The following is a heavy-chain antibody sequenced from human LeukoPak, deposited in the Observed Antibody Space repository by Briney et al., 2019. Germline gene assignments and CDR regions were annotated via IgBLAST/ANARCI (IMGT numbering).Heavy chain of an antibody. CDR1: GFIFSDHY. Sequence: GGSLRLSCAASGFIFSDHYMDWVRQAPGKGLEWVGRTRNRANSYTTEYAASVRGRFTISRDDSKNSVYLQMDSLKTEDTAVYYCARVYSTTWDGSYFDCWGQGTLVTVSS. V-gene: IGHV3-72*01. J-gene: IGHJ4*02. D-gene: IGHD1-1*01. CDR2: TRNRANSYTT. CDR3: ARVYSTTWDGSYFDC.